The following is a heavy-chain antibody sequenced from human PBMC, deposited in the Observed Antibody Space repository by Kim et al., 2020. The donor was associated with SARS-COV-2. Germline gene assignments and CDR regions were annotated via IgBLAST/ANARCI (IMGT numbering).Heavy chain of an antibody. CDR3: ARGGGYCSGGSCYSHDY. D-gene: IGHD2-15*01. Sequence: LKSRVTISVDTSKNQFSLKLSSVTAADTAVYYCARGGGYCSGGSCYSHDYWGQGTLVTVSS. V-gene: IGHV4-59*09. J-gene: IGHJ4*02.